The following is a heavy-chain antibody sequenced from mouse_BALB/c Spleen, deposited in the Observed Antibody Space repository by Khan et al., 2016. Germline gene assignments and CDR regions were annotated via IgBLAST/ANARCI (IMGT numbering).Heavy chain of an antibody. V-gene: IGHV3-2*02. CDR2: ISYSGST. CDR3: ARTARIKY. Sequence: EVQLQESGPGLVKPSQSLSLTCTVTGYSITSGYGWNWIRQFPGNKLEWMGYISYSGSTNYNPSLKSRIPITRDTSKNQFFLQLNSVSTENTATYYCARTARIKYWGQGTTLTVSS. CDR1: GYSITSGYG. D-gene: IGHD1-2*01. J-gene: IGHJ2*01.